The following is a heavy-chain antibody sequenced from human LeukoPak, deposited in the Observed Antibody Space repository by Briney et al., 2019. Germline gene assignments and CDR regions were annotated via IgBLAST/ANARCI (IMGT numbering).Heavy chain of an antibody. CDR2: IYTSGST. D-gene: IGHD2-2*01. J-gene: IGHJ6*03. CDR3: ARDTIVVVPAASVTIYYYYMDV. V-gene: IGHV4-61*02. Sequence: SETLSLTCTVSGGSISSGSYYWSWIRQPAGEGLEWIGRIYTSGSTNYNPSLKSRVTISVDTSKNQFSLELSSVTAADTAVYYCARDTIVVVPAASVTIYYYYMDVWGKGTTVTVSS. CDR1: GGSISSGSYY.